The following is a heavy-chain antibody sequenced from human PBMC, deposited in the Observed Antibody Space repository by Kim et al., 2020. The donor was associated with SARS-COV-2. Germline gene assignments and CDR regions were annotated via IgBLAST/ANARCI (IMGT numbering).Heavy chain of an antibody. CDR2: IYYSGST. D-gene: IGHD6-13*01. CDR3: ARYSSSCPIPCENWFDP. J-gene: IGHJ5*02. CDR1: GGSISSGGYY. Sequence: SETLSLTCTVSGGSISSGGYYWSWIRQHPGKGLEWIGYIYYSGSTYYNPSLQSRVTISVDTSKNQFSLKLSSVTAADTAVDYCARYSSSCPIPCENWFDPWGQGTLVTVSS. V-gene: IGHV4-31*03.